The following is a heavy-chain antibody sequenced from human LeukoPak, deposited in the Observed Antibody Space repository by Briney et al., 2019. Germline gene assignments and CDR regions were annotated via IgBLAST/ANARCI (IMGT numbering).Heavy chain of an antibody. CDR3: ARGNPVLRYFDWLSNYYYYYMDV. V-gene: IGHV3-7*01. CDR2: IKQDGSEK. D-gene: IGHD3-9*01. CDR1: GFTVSSNY. J-gene: IGHJ6*03. Sequence: GGSLRLSCAASGFTVSSNYMSWVRQAPGKGLEWVANIKQDGSEKYYVDSVKGRFTISRDNAKNSLYLQMNSLRAEDTAVYYCARGNPVLRYFDWLSNYYYYYMDVWGKGTTVTVSS.